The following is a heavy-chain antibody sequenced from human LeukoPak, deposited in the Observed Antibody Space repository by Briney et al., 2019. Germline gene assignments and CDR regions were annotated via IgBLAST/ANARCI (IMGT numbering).Heavy chain of an antibody. CDR2: IKQDGSEK. V-gene: IGHV3-7*01. CDR3: ARDLRSVVGGATS. D-gene: IGHD1-26*01. Sequence: GGSLRLSCAASGFTFSNYGMSWVRQAPGKGLEWVASIKQDGSEKFYVDSVKGRFTISRDNAKNSLYLQMNSLRAEDTAVYYCARDLRSVVGGATSWGQGTLVTVSS. J-gene: IGHJ4*02. CDR1: GFTFSNYG.